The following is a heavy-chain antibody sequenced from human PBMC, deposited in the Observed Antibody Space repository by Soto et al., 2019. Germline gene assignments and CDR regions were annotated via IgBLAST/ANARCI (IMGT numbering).Heavy chain of an antibody. J-gene: IGHJ4*02. Sequence: ASVKVSCKASGYTFTSYGISWVRQAPGQGLEWMGWISAYNGNTNYAQKLQGRVTMTTDTSTSTAYMEMRSLRSDDTALCYCARDAPSIVVVPAAIDYWGQGTLVTVSS. CDR3: ARDAPSIVVVPAAIDY. CDR1: GYTFTSYG. D-gene: IGHD2-2*01. CDR2: ISAYNGNT. V-gene: IGHV1-18*01.